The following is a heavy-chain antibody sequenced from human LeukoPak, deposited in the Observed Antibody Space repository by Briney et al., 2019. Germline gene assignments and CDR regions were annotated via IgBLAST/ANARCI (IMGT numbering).Heavy chain of an antibody. Sequence: ASVKVSCMASGYTFTSYGISWVRQAPGQGLEWMGWISAYNGNTNYAQKLQGRVTMTTDTSTSTAYMELRSLRSDDTAVYYCARDQMYSSGWQPFFDYWGQGTLVTVSS. CDR3: ARDQMYSSGWQPFFDY. D-gene: IGHD6-19*01. V-gene: IGHV1-18*01. CDR1: GYTFTSYG. J-gene: IGHJ4*02. CDR2: ISAYNGNT.